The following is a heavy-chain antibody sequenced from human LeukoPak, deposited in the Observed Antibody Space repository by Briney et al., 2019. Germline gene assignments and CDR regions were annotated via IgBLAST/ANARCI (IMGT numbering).Heavy chain of an antibody. D-gene: IGHD4-17*01. Sequence: SETLSLTCTVSGGSISSYYWSWIRQPPGKGLEWIGYIYYSGSTNYNPSLKSRVTISVDTSKNQFSLKLSSVTAADTAVYYCASSQSGTVASGFDYWGQGTLVTVSS. J-gene: IGHJ4*02. CDR3: ASSQSGTVASGFDY. CDR2: IYYSGST. V-gene: IGHV4-59*08. CDR1: GGSISSYY.